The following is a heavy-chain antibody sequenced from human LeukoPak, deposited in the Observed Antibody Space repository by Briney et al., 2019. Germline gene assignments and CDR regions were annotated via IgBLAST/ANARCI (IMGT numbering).Heavy chain of an antibody. Sequence: SETLSLTCTVSGGSISSYYWSWIRQPPGKGLEWIGYIYYSGSTYYNPCLKSRGTISVDTSKNQFSLKLNSVTAADTAVYYCARLSPLEYFQHWGQGTLVTVSS. CDR3: ARLSPLEYFQH. CDR1: GGSISSYY. V-gene: IGHV4-59*04. D-gene: IGHD2/OR15-2a*01. J-gene: IGHJ1*01. CDR2: IYYSGST.